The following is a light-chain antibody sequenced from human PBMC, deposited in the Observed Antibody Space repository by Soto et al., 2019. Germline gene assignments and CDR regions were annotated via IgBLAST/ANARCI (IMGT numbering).Light chain of an antibody. CDR2: EVS. Sequence: QSALTQPASVSGSPGQSITISCTGTSSDVGAYNSVSWYQQHPGKAPKLMIYEVSERPSAVPDRFSGSKSGNTASLTVSGLQADDEADYYCSSYAGNNIVVFGGGTKLTVL. V-gene: IGLV2-8*01. CDR3: SSYAGNNIVV. CDR1: SSDVGAYNS. J-gene: IGLJ2*01.